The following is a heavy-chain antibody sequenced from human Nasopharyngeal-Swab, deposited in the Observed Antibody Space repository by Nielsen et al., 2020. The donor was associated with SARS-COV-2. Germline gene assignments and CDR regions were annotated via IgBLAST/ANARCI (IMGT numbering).Heavy chain of an antibody. CDR2: IYYSGST. V-gene: IGHV4-39*01. CDR3: ARLKITSATYYYDSSGAAPDY. Sequence: WIRQPPGKGLEWIGSIYYSGSTYYNPSLKSRVTISVDTSKNQFSLKLSSATAADTAVYYCARLKITSATYYYDSSGAAPDYWGQGTLVTVSS. J-gene: IGHJ4*02. D-gene: IGHD3-22*01.